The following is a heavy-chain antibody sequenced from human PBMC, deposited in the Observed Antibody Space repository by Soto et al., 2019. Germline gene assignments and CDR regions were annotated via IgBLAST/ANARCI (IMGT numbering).Heavy chain of an antibody. CDR3: TRGPRPSSTGTGAF. V-gene: IGHV3-74*01. J-gene: IGHJ4*02. CDR2: ISDDGARI. CDR1: GFAFDQYW. D-gene: IGHD1-1*01. Sequence: PGGSLRLSCVASGFAFDQYWMHWVRQAAGKGLEWVSRISDDGARIDYADFVKGRFTIARDNAKNTVFLQMRSLRGEDTAVYYCTRGPRPSSTGTGAFWGRGALVTVSS.